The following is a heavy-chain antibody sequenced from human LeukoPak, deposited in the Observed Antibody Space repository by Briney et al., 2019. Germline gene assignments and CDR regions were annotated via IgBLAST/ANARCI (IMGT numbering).Heavy chain of an antibody. CDR3: ARSPTTGPYYYYYYMDV. V-gene: IGHV4-34*01. CDR1: SGSFSGYS. Sequence: SETLSLTCAVYSGSFSGYSWSWIRQPPGKGLEWIGEINHSGSTNYNPSLESRVTISVDTSKNQFSLKLSSVTAADTAVYYCARSPTTGPYYYYYYMDVWGKGTTVTVSS. CDR2: INHSGST. J-gene: IGHJ6*03. D-gene: IGHD1-26*01.